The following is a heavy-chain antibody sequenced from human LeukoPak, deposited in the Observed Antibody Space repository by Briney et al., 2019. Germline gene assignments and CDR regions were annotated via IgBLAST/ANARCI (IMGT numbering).Heavy chain of an antibody. V-gene: IGHV1-69*04. J-gene: IGHJ4*02. Sequence: ASVKVSCKASGGTFGSYAISWVRQAPGQGLEWMGRIIPILGIANYAQKFQGRVTITADKSTSTAYMELSSLRSEDTAVYYCARESGSYSFDYWGQGTLVTVSS. CDR2: IIPILGIA. CDR3: ARESGSYSFDY. CDR1: GGTFGSYA. D-gene: IGHD1-26*01.